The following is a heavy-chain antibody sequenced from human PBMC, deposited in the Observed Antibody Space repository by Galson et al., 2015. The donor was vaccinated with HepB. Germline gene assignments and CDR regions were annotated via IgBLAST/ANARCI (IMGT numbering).Heavy chain of an antibody. Sequence: SVKVSCKASGGTFSSYTISWVRQAPGQGLEWMGRIIPILGIANYAQKFQGRVTITADKSTSTAYMELSSLRSEDTAVYYCARVYDGSGSYYNDYYYYGMDVWGQGTTVTVSS. J-gene: IGHJ6*02. CDR1: GGTFSSYT. CDR3: ARVYDGSGSYYNDYYYYGMDV. D-gene: IGHD3-10*01. CDR2: IIPILGIA. V-gene: IGHV1-69*02.